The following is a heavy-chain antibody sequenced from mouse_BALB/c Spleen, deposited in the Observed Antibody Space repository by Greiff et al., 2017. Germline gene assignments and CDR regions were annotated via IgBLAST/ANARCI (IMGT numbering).Heavy chain of an antibody. V-gene: IGHV3-6*02. D-gene: IGHD2-1*01. CDR1: GYSITSGYY. J-gene: IGHJ4*01. CDR2: ISYDGSN. Sequence: DVKLQESGPGLVKPSQSLSLTCSVTGYSITSGYYWNWIRQFPGNKLEWMGYISYDGSNNYNPSLKNRISITRDTSKNQFFLKLNSVTTEDTATYYCARLWYYYYAMDYWGQGTSVTVSS. CDR3: ARLWYYYYAMDY.